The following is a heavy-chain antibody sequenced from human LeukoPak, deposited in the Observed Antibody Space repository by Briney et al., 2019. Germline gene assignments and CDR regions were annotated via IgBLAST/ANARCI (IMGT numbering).Heavy chain of an antibody. D-gene: IGHD1-26*01. J-gene: IGHJ5*02. CDR3: AGDGNGKGSYPIFDP. CDR2: IIPIFGTA. V-gene: IGHV1-69*13. CDR1: GGTFSSYA. Sequence: GASVKVSCKASGGTFSSYAISWVRQAPGQGLEWMGGIIPIFGTANYAQKFQGRVTITADESTSTAYMELSSLRSDATAVYYSAGDGNGKGSYPIFDPWGQGTLVTVPS.